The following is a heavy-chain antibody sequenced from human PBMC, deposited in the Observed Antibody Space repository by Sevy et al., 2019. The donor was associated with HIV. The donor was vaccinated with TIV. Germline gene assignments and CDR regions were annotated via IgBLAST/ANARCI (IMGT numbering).Heavy chain of an antibody. Sequence: SETLSLTCSVSAGSISSYYWSWIRQPPGKGLEWIGYIYYSGTTDYNPCLKSRFTISQDKSKKVFSLRLRSVTAADTAVYYCARDNAILTPRAFDIWGQGTMVTVSS. CDR1: AGSISSYY. J-gene: IGHJ3*02. V-gene: IGHV4-59*13. CDR2: IYYSGTT. CDR3: ARDNAILTPRAFDI. D-gene: IGHD3-9*01.